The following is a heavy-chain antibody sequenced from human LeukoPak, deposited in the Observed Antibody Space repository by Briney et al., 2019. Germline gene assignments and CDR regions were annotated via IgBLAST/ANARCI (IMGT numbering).Heavy chain of an antibody. CDR3: ARAYSTDAFDI. CDR1: GFTFSSYS. J-gene: IGHJ3*02. CDR2: ISSSSSYI. D-gene: IGHD6-13*01. Sequence: PGRSLRLSCAASGFTFSSYSMNWVRQAPGKGLEWVSSISSSSSYIYYADSVKDRFTISRDNAKNSLYLQMNSLRAEDTAVYYCARAYSTDAFDIWGQGTMVTVSS. V-gene: IGHV3-21*01.